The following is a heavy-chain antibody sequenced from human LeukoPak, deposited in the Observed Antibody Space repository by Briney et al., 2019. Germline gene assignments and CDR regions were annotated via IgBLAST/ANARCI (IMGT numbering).Heavy chain of an antibody. V-gene: IGHV1-2*02. CDR2: INPNSGGT. Sequence: GASVKVSCKASGYTFTGYYMHWVRQAPGQGLQRMGWINPNSGGTNFAQKFQGRVTMTRDTSISTAYMELSRLRSDDTAVYYCARGAGSSWFDYWGQGALVTVSS. J-gene: IGHJ4*02. CDR3: ARGAGSSWFDY. CDR1: GYTFTGYY. D-gene: IGHD6-13*01.